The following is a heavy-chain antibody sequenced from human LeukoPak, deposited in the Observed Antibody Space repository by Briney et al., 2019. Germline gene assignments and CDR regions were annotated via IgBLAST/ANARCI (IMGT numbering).Heavy chain of an antibody. Sequence: PGRSLRLSCAASGFTFSSYGMHWVRQAPGKGLEWVAVISYDGSNKYYADSVKGRFTISRDNSKNTLYLQMNSLRAEDTAVYYCAGTRCSSGWYPDYWGQGTLVTVSS. V-gene: IGHV3-30*03. CDR2: ISYDGSNK. J-gene: IGHJ4*02. CDR1: GFTFSSYG. CDR3: AGTRCSSGWYPDY. D-gene: IGHD6-19*01.